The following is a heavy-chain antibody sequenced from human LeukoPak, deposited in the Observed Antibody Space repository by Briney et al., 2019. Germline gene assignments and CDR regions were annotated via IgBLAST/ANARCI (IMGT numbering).Heavy chain of an antibody. CDR1: GFTFSSYW. J-gene: IGHJ4*02. CDR2: INSDGSST. D-gene: IGHD6-19*01. V-gene: IGHV3-74*01. CDR3: AKVTAVASTGALDY. Sequence: GGSLRLSCAASGFTFSSYWMHWVRQAPGKGLVWVSRINSDGSSTTYADSVRGRFTISRDNAKNTLYLQMDSLRADDTAVYYCAKVTAVASTGALDYWGQGTLVTVSS.